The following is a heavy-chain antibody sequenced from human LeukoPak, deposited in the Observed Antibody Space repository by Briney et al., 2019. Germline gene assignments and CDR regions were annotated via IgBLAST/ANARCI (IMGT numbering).Heavy chain of an antibody. V-gene: IGHV3-48*01. Sequence: GGSLRLSCVGSGLIFSEAWMNWVRQAPGKGLEWVSYISISSNTIYYADSVKGRFTISRDNAKNSLYLQMNSLRVEDTAVYYCARDLLGAVAGRDYWGQGTLVTVSS. CDR3: ARDLLGAVAGRDY. CDR2: ISISSNTI. CDR1: GLIFSEAW. D-gene: IGHD6-19*01. J-gene: IGHJ4*02.